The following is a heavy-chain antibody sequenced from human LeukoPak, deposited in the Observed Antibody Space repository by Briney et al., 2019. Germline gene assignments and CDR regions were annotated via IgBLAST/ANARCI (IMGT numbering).Heavy chain of an antibody. V-gene: IGHV3-53*01. CDR2: IYSGGDT. CDR3: ARGHLDYWYFDL. J-gene: IGHJ2*01. Sequence: PGGSLRLSCAASGFTSSSYSMIWVRQAPGKGLEWVSVIYSGGDTYYADSVTGRFTISRDNSKNMLFLQMNSLRAEDTALYYCARGHLDYWYFDLWGRGALVTVSS. CDR1: GFTSSSYS. D-gene: IGHD1-1*01.